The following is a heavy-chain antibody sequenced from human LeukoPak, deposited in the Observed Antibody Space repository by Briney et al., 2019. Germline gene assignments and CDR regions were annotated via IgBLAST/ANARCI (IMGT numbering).Heavy chain of an antibody. D-gene: IGHD5-12*01. V-gene: IGHV3-21*01. J-gene: IGHJ5*02. CDR3: ARDLYSGYDLDSSSWYWFDP. CDR1: VFTFSNYA. CDR2: ISSSSSYI. Sequence: PGGSLRLSCAASVFTFSNYAMSWVRQAPGKGLEWVSSISSSSSYIYYADSVKGRFTISRDNAKNSLYLQMNSLRAEDTAVYYCARDLYSGYDLDSSSWYWFDPWGQGTLVTVSS.